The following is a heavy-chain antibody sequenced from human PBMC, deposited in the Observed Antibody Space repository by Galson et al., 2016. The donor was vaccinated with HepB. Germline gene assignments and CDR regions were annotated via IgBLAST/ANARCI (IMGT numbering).Heavy chain of an antibody. CDR3: ARHRNGIAVWSGDGMDV. V-gene: IGHV4-59*08. D-gene: IGHD3-3*01. CDR2: IYYGGRT. CDR1: GDAISNYY. J-gene: IGHJ6*02. Sequence: SETLSLTCAASGDAISNYYWSWIRQTPEKGLEWIGYIYYGGRTNYHPSLKSRVSMSADTSKNEVSLNLRSVTAADTAVYYCARHRNGIAVWSGDGMDVWGQGTTVIVSS.